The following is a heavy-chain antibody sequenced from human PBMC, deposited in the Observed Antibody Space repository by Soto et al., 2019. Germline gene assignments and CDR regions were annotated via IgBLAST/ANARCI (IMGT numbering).Heavy chain of an antibody. CDR3: ARDSYNTGWMDY. D-gene: IGHD3-3*01. CDR2: ISDDGSKK. Sequence: GGSLRLSCAASGYAMHWVRQAPGKGLEWVAVISDDGSKKYYGDSVKGRFTISRDNSKNTLYLQMNSLKPEDTAVYYCARDSYNTGWMDYWGQGTLVTVSS. CDR1: GYA. J-gene: IGHJ4*02. V-gene: IGHV3-30-3*01.